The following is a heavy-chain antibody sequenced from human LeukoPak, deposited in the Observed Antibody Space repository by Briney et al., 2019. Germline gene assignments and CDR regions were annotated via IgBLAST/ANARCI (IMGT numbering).Heavy chain of an antibody. CDR1: GFAFSTYY. CDR3: ARGEDYGTNSFDY. Sequence: GGSLRLSCAASGFAFSTYYIHWVRQAPGKGLEWVSYITTSGRTIYYADSVKGRFTISRDNAKNSLYLQMNSLRAEDTAVYYCARGEDYGTNSFDYWGQGTLVTVSS. CDR2: ITTSGRTI. V-gene: IGHV3-48*03. J-gene: IGHJ4*02. D-gene: IGHD4-17*01.